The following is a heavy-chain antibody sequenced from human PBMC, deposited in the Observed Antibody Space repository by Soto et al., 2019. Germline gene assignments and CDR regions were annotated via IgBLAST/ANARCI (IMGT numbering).Heavy chain of an antibody. CDR3: AHSRPPRLLDY. J-gene: IGHJ4*02. V-gene: IGHV2-5*02. D-gene: IGHD6-6*01. CDR2: IYWDDDK. CDR1: GFSLSTSGVG. Sequence: QITLKESGPTLVKPTQTLTLTCTFSGFSLSTSGVGVGWIRQPPGKALEWLALIYWDDDKRYSSSLNSRLTITKDTSKKQVVLTMTNMDPVDTATYYCAHSRPPRLLDYWGQGTLVTVSS.